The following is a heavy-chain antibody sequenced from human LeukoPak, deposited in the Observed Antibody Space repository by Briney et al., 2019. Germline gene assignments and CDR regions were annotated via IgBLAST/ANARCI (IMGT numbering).Heavy chain of an antibody. CDR2: ITSSSSSI. D-gene: IGHD4/OR15-4a*01. CDR1: GFTFSIYT. J-gene: IGHJ4*02. V-gene: IGHV3-21*01. Sequence: GGSLRLSCVASGFTFSIYTMSWVHQAPGKGLEWVSSITSSSSSIYSADSVKGRLTISRDNAKNSLYLEMNGLRDEDTAVYYCARDLAWGAYWGQGTLVTVSS. CDR3: ARDLAWGAY.